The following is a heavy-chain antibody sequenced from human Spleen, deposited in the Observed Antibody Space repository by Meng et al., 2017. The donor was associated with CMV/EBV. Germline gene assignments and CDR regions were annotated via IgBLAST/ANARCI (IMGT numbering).Heavy chain of an antibody. J-gene: IGHJ6*02. CDR3: ARDLGLGVARFAMDV. V-gene: IGHV1-2*02. D-gene: IGHD3/OR15-3a*01. CDR2: INPNSDGT. Sequence: ASVKVSCKASGYTFTDYYIHWVRQAPGQGLEWMGWINPNSDGTNYAQKFQGRVTMTRDTSIKTAYMELSRLRSDDTAVYYCARDLGLGVARFAMDVWGQGTTVTVSS. CDR1: GYTFTDYY.